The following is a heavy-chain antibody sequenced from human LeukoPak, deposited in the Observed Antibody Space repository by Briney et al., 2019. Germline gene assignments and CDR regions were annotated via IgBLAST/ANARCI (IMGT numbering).Heavy chain of an antibody. CDR2: INHSGST. Sequence: PSETLSLTCAVSGGSFSGYYWSWIRQPPGKGLEWIGEINHSGSTNYNPSLKSRVTISVDTSKNQFSLKLTSVTAADTAVYYCAKSVTSGHYYGMDVWGQGTTVTVSS. D-gene: IGHD3-10*01. V-gene: IGHV4-34*01. CDR1: GGSFSGYY. J-gene: IGHJ6*02. CDR3: AKSVTSGHYYGMDV.